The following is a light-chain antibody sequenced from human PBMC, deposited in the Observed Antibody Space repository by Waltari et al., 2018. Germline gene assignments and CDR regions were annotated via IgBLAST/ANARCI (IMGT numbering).Light chain of an antibody. J-gene: IGKJ4*01. Sequence: EVVMTQSPATLSVSPGERATLSCRASQSIATDLPWYQHKPGQAPRLLIYHASTRATARPTRFRGSGSGTDFTLTISGLQSEDSAVYYCQQYNRWPPLTFGGGTKVEI. CDR3: QQYNRWPPLT. CDR2: HAS. CDR1: QSIATD. V-gene: IGKV3D-15*01.